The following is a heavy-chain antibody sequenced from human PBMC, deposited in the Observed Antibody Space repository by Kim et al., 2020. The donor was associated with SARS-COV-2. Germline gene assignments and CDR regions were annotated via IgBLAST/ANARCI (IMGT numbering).Heavy chain of an antibody. CDR2: ISWNSGSI. CDR3: AKGENPRIAVARLYWYFDL. V-gene: IGHV3-9*01. CDR1: GFTFDDYA. J-gene: IGHJ2*01. D-gene: IGHD6-19*01. Sequence: GGSLRLSCAASGFTFDDYAMHWVRQAPGKGLEWVSGISWNSGSIGYADSVKGRFTISRDNAKNSLYLQMNSLRAEDTALYYCAKGENPRIAVARLYWYFDLWGRGTLVTVSS.